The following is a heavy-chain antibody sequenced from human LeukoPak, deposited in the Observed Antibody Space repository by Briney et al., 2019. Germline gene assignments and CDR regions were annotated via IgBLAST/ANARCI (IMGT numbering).Heavy chain of an antibody. Sequence: PGGSLRLSCAASGFSISNFWMSWVRQAPGKGLEWVANIQQDGSAKHYLDSVKGRLTISRDNAKNSLYLQMNSLRAEDTAVYYCVREYGGECDFDYWGQGTLVTVSS. V-gene: IGHV3-7*04. CDR1: GFSISNFW. J-gene: IGHJ4*02. D-gene: IGHD2-21*01. CDR3: VREYGGECDFDY. CDR2: IQQDGSAK.